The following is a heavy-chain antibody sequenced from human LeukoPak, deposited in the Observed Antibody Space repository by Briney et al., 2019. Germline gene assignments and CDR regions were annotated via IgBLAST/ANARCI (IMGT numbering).Heavy chain of an antibody. CDR1: GYTFTSYY. CDR3: AREGPLQRYFDY. CDR2: INPSGGST. V-gene: IGHV1-46*01. D-gene: IGHD4-11*01. J-gene: IGHJ4*02. Sequence: ASVKVSCTASGYTFTSYYMHWVRQAPGQGLEWMGIINPSGGSTSYAQKFQGRVTMTRDTSTSTVYMELSSLRSEDTAVYYCAREGPLQRYFDYWGQGTLVTVSS.